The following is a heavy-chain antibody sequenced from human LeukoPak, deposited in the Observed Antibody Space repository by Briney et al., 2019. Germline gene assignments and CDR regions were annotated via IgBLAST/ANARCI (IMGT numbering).Heavy chain of an antibody. V-gene: IGHV3-23*01. D-gene: IGHD3-16*01. CDR3: VKGGWADY. Sequence: GGSLRLSCAASGFPFSKFEMTWVRQAPGKGLEWVSFISPGADTTYYADSVKGRFTVSRDSSKNTLFLQMNSLRAGDTAVYRCVKGGWADYWGQGTLVTVSS. CDR2: ISPGADTT. CDR1: GFPFSKFE. J-gene: IGHJ4*02.